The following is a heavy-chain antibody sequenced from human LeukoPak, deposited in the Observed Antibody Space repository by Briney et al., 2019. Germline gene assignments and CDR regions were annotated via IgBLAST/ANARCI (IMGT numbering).Heavy chain of an antibody. CDR3: ARDWGPGYYYGMDV. V-gene: IGHV3-33*01. Sequence: PGGSLRLSCEASKFTFNSYGMHRVRQAPGKGLEWVAVIWYDGSSKFYADSVKGRSIISRDNSKNTLYLQMNSLRAEDTAVYYCARDWGPGYYYGMDVWGQGTTVTVSS. CDR2: IWYDGSSK. J-gene: IGHJ6*02. D-gene: IGHD3-16*01. CDR1: KFTFNSYG.